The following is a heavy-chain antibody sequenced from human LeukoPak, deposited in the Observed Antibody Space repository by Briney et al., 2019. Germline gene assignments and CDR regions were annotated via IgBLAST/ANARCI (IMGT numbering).Heavy chain of an antibody. D-gene: IGHD1-26*01. Sequence: SETLSLTCTVSGSSISSSSYYWGWIRQPPGKGLEWIGSIYYSGSTYYNPSLKSRVTISVDTSKNQFSLKLSSVTAADTAVYYCARGEWELLTGGAFDIWGQGTMVTVSS. CDR2: IYYSGST. J-gene: IGHJ3*02. CDR3: ARGEWELLTGGAFDI. V-gene: IGHV4-39*07. CDR1: GSSISSSSYY.